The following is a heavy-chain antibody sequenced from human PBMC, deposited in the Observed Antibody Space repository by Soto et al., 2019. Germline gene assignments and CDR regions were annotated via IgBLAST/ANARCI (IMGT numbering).Heavy chain of an antibody. J-gene: IGHJ4*02. CDR1: GYTFINFG. V-gene: IGHV1-18*01. CDR3: VRDRFAYFDPPASDY. D-gene: IGHD3-3*01. CDR2: VTTFNGKT. Sequence: QVQLVQSGAEVKKPGAYVKVSCKTSGYTFINFGISWVRQAPGQGLEWMGWVTTFNGKTNYAQKYQGRLTITADSSTSTVNMELRSLVSDDSAVYYCVRDRFAYFDPPASDYWGQGTLVTVSS.